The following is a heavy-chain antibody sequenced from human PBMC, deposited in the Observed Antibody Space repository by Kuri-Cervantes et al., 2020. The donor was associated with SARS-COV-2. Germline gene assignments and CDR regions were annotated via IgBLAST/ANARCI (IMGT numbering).Heavy chain of an antibody. J-gene: IGHJ6*03. CDR1: GYTFTSYY. D-gene: IGHD3-3*01. CDR3: ARDFWSGYYPYYYMDV. V-gene: IGHV1-46*03. Sequence: ASVKVSCKASGYTFTSYYMHWVRQAPGQWLEWMGIINPSGGSTSYAQKFQGRVTMTRDTSTSTVYMELSSLRSEDTAVYYCARDFWSGYYPYYYMDVWGKGTTVTVSS. CDR2: INPSGGST.